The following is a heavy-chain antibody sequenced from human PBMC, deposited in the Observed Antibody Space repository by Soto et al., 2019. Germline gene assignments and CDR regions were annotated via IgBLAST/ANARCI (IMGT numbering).Heavy chain of an antibody. CDR3: ARDPIGYGGWFDP. Sequence: SETLSLTCTVSGSSISGYYWSWIRQPPGKGLEWIGYIYYSGSTNYNPSLKSRVTISVDTSKNQFSLKLSSVTAADTAVYYCARDPIGYGGWFDPWGQGTLVTVS. CDR2: IYYSGST. CDR1: GSSISGYY. J-gene: IGHJ5*02. D-gene: IGHD5-12*01. V-gene: IGHV4-59*01.